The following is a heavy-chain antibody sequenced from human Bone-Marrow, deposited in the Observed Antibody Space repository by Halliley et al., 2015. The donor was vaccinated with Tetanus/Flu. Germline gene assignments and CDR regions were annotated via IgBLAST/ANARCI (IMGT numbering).Heavy chain of an antibody. D-gene: IGHD6-13*01. CDR2: LFPGLPPP. CDR3: ARRRQQLDFSVDP. Sequence: GGVGALFPGLPPPRYSPSFKGQVTIPADKSINPAYLQWSSLKASDTAIYYCARRRQQLDFSVDPWGQGTLVIVSS. J-gene: IGHJ5*02. V-gene: IGHV5-51*01.